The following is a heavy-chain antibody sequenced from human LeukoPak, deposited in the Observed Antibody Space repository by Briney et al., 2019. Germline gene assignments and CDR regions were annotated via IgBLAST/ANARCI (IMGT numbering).Heavy chain of an antibody. V-gene: IGHV1-18*04. CDR1: GYTFTSYG. J-gene: IGHJ6*04. CDR3: ARRELLWFGEFAAGMDV. CDR2: ISAYNGNT. D-gene: IGHD3-10*01. Sequence: ASVKVSCKASGYTFTSYGISWVRQAPGQGLEWMGWISAYNGNTNYAQKLQGRVTMTTDTSTSTAYMELRSLRSDDTAVYYCARRELLWFGEFAAGMDVWGKGTTDTVSS.